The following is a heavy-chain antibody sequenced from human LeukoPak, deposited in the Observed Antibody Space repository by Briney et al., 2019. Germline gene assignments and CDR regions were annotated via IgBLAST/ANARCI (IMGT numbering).Heavy chain of an antibody. J-gene: IGHJ4*02. D-gene: IGHD2/OR15-2a*01. CDR3: VSFYETY. V-gene: IGHV3-74*01. CDR1: GNYW. Sequence: LTGGSLRLSCAASGNYWMHWVRQAPGKGLVWVSHIDSGGSWTSYADSVKGRFTISKDNAKNTVYLQMNNLRAEDTAVYYCVSFYETYWGRGTLVTVSS. CDR2: IDSGGSWT.